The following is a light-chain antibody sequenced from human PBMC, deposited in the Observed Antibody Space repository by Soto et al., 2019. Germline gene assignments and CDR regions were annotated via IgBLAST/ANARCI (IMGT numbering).Light chain of an antibody. CDR2: LGS. Sequence: DIVMTQSPLSLPVTPADTASISCRSRQSLLHSNGYNYLDWYLQKPGQSPQLLIYLGSNRASGVPDRFSGSGSGTDFTLNSSRVEAENVGVYYCMEALQTHHSVGQGTKLEIK. CDR1: QSLLHSNGYNY. J-gene: IGKJ2*03. V-gene: IGKV2-28*01. CDR3: MEALQTHHS.